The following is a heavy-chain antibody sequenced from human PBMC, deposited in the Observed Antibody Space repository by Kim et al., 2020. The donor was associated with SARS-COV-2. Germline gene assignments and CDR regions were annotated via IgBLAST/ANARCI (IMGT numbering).Heavy chain of an antibody. V-gene: IGHV3-23*01. D-gene: IGHD3-22*01. CDR1: GFTFSSYA. Sequence: GGSLRLSCAASGFTFSSYAMSWVRQAPGKGLEWVSAISGSGGSTYYADSVKGQFTISRDNSKNTLYLQMNSLRAEDTAVYYCARATYYYDSSGNGAMDYWGQGTLVTVSS. CDR3: ARATYYYDSSGNGAMDY. J-gene: IGHJ4*02. CDR2: ISGSGGST.